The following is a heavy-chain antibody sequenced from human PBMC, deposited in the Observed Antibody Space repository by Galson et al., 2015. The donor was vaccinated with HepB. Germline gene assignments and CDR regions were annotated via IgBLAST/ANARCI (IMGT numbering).Heavy chain of an antibody. Sequence: SLRLSCAASGFTFSSYSMNWVRQAPGKGLEWVSSISSSSSYIYYADSVKGRFTISRDNAKNSLYLQMNSLRAEDTAVYYCARDLFGDGYANYYYYGMDVWGQGTTVTVSS. J-gene: IGHJ6*02. CDR1: GFTFSSYS. CDR2: ISSSSSYI. V-gene: IGHV3-21*01. D-gene: IGHD5-24*01. CDR3: ARDLFGDGYANYYYYGMDV.